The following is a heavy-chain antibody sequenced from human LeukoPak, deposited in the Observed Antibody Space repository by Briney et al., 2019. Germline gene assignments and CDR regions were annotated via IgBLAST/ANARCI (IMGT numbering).Heavy chain of an antibody. CDR3: ARDHFGYYYYYYGMDV. CDR2: IYSGGST. CDR1: GFTFSSYA. V-gene: IGHV3-66*01. Sequence: GGSLRLSCAASGFTFSSYAMSWVRQALGKGLEWVSGIYSGGSTYYADSVKGRFTISRDNSKNTLYLQMNSLRAEDTAVYYCARDHFGYYYYYYGMDVWGQGTTVTVSS. D-gene: IGHD5-18*01. J-gene: IGHJ6*02.